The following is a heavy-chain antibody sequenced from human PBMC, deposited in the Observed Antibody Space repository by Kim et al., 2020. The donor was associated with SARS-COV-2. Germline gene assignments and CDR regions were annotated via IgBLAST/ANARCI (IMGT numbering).Heavy chain of an antibody. V-gene: IGHV4-59*01. CDR3: SRGFDP. CDR1: GGSISSYY. J-gene: IGHJ5*02. CDR2: IYYSGST. Sequence: SETLSLTCTVSGGSISSYYWSWIRQPPGKGLEWIGYIYYSGSTNYNPSLKSRVTISVDTSKNQFSLKLSSVTAADTAVYYFSRGFDPWGQGTLVTVSS.